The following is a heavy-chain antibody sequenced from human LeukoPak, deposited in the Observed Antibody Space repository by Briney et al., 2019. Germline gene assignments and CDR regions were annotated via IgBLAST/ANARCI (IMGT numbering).Heavy chain of an antibody. J-gene: IGHJ4*02. Sequence: GASVKVSCKASGYTFTGYHMHWVRQAPGQGLEWMGRINPNSGDTNYAQKFQGRVTMTRDMSISTAYMELSRLRSDDTAVYYCARDYCSSTSCVFDYWGQGTLVTVSS. CDR2: INPNSGDT. CDR3: ARDYCSSTSCVFDY. V-gene: IGHV1-2*06. D-gene: IGHD2-2*01. CDR1: GYTFTGYH.